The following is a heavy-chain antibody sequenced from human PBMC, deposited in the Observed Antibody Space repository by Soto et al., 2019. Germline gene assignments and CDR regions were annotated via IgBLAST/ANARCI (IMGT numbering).Heavy chain of an antibody. CDR3: AKGEQVLLWFGELFPYDAFDI. J-gene: IGHJ3*02. CDR2: ISGRGGST. D-gene: IGHD3-10*01. Sequence: EVQLLESGGGLVQPGGSLRLSCAASGFTFSSYAMSWVRQAPGKGLEWVSAISGRGGSTYYADSVKGRFTISRDNSKNTLYLQMNSQRAEDTAVYYCAKGEQVLLWFGELFPYDAFDIWGQGTMVTVSS. V-gene: IGHV3-23*01. CDR1: GFTFSSYA.